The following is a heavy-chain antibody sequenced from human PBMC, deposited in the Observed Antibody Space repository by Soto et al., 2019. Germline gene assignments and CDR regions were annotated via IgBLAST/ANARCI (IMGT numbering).Heavy chain of an antibody. J-gene: IGHJ4*02. CDR2: ISGSGGST. CDR3: AKDEYYYSRSGYYIFDY. D-gene: IGHD3-22*01. CDR1: GFTFSSYA. Sequence: SCAASGFTFSSYAMSWVRQAPGKGLEWVSAISGSGGSTYYADSVKGRFTISRDNSKNTLYLQMNSLRPEDTALYYCAKDEYYYSRSGYYIFDYWGQGTVVTVSS. V-gene: IGHV3-23*01.